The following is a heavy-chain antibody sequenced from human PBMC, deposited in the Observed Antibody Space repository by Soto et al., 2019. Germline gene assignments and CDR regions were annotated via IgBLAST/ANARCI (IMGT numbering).Heavy chain of an antibody. CDR3: ARDKVSDGPNDAFDI. V-gene: IGHV3-21*01. Sequence: PGGSLRLSCAASGFTFSDYIMNWVRQAPGKGLEWVSSINSGRTYINYADSVRGRFTISRDNARNSLYLQMNSLRAEDTAVYYCARDKVSDGPNDAFDIWGQGTMVTVSS. CDR1: GFTFSDYI. J-gene: IGHJ3*02. CDR2: INSGRTYI.